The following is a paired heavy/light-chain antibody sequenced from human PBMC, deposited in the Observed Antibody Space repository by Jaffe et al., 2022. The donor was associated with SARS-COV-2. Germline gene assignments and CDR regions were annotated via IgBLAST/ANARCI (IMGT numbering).Heavy chain of an antibody. CDR2: IIPIFGTA. J-gene: IGHJ6*03. CDR3: ARDRDSGDYGGNSFLFNYYMDV. D-gene: IGHD4-17*01. CDR1: GGTFSSYA. Sequence: QVQLVQSGAEVKKPGSSVKVSCKASGGTFSSYAISWVRQAPGQGLEWMGGIIPIFGTANYAQKFQGRVTITADESTSTAYMELSSLRSEDTAVYYCARDRDSGDYGGNSFLFNYYMDVWGKGTTVTVSS. V-gene: IGHV1-69*01.
Light chain of an antibody. V-gene: IGKV4-1*01. Sequence: DIVMTQSPDSLAVSLGERATINCKSSQSVLYSSNNKNYLAWYQQKPGQPPKLLIYWASTRESGVPDRFSGSGSGTDFTLTISSLQAEDVAVYYCQQYYSTWLTFGGGTKVEIK. CDR2: WAS. J-gene: IGKJ4*01. CDR3: QQYYSTWLT. CDR1: QSVLYSSNNKNY.